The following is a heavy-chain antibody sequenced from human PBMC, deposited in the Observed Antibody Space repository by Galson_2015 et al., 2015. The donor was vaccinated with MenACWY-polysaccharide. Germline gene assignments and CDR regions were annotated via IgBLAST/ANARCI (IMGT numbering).Heavy chain of an antibody. J-gene: IGHJ4*02. CDR2: IFYSGDT. CDR1: GASISSSGYY. CDR3: ARYCSTASCYNYFDY. V-gene: IGHV4-39*01. Sequence: ETLSLTCTVSGASISSSGYYWGWIRQPPGKGLEWIGSIFYSGDTYYNPSLKSRVTISIDTSKNQFPLKLSSVTAADTAVYYCARYCSTASCYNYFDYWGQGTLITVSS. D-gene: IGHD2-2*02.